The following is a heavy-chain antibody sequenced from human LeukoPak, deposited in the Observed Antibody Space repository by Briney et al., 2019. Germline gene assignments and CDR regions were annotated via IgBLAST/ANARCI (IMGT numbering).Heavy chain of an antibody. CDR3: AKDGVPGYGMDV. Sequence: GGSLRLSCAASGFTFSSFGMHWVRQAPGKGLEWVAVISYDGSNKYYADSVMGRFTISRDNSKNTLYLQMNSLRDEETAVYYCAKDGVPGYGMDVWGQGTTVTVSS. V-gene: IGHV3-30*18. J-gene: IGHJ6*02. CDR2: ISYDGSNK. CDR1: GFTFSSFG. D-gene: IGHD2-8*01.